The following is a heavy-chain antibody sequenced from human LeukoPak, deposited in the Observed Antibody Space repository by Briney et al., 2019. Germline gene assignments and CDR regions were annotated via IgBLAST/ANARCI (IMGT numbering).Heavy chain of an antibody. V-gene: IGHV4-61*01. CDR1: GGSISSSSYY. CDR2: IYYSGST. Sequence: SETLSLTCTVSGGSISSSSYYWGWIRQPPGKGLEWIGYIYYSGSTNYNPSLKSRITISVDTSKNQFSLKLSSVTVADTAVYYCAREKTYYDILTGYYIPYYFDYWGQGTLVTVSS. D-gene: IGHD3-9*01. J-gene: IGHJ4*02. CDR3: AREKTYYDILTGYYIPYYFDY.